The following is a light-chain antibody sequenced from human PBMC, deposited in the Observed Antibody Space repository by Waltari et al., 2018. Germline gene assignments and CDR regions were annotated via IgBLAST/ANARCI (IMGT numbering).Light chain of an antibody. Sequence: DIQMTQSPSSLSASVGDRVTITCRASQSIRSYLNWYQQKPGKAPKLLIYAASSVQRGVPSRFSVRGSGTDFTLTISSLQPEDFATYYCQQSYSTPKTFGQGTKVEIK. CDR3: QQSYSTPKT. CDR1: QSIRSY. J-gene: IGKJ1*01. CDR2: AAS. V-gene: IGKV1-39*01.